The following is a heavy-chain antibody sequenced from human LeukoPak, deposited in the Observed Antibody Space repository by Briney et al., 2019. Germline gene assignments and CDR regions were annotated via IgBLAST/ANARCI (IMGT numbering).Heavy chain of an antibody. CDR2: TYYRSEWYN. V-gene: IGHV6-1*01. D-gene: IGHD3-22*01. J-gene: IGHJ1*01. Sequence: SPTLSLTCAISGDSVSSSSAAWNWTRQSPSRGLEWLGRTYYRSEWYNVFAVSVKSRININPDTSKNQFSLQLNSVTPEDTAVYYCAQADGTGYFYFQHWGQGTLVPVSS. CDR3: AQADGTGYFYFQH. CDR1: GDSVSSSSAA.